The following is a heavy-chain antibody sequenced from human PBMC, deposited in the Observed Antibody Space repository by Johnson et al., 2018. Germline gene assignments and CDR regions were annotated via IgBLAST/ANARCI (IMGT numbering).Heavy chain of an antibody. CDR1: GFTFSDYY. CDR2: IRSSGSTI. J-gene: IGHJ6*02. Sequence: QVQLVESGGGLVQPGRSLRLSCAASGFTFSDYYMSWIRPAPGKGLEWVSYIRSSGSTIYYADSVKGRFIISRDNAKNSLYLQMNSLRAEDTAVYYCARYREYYDFWSGYYTGPYYYYYYGMDVWGQGTTVTVTS. CDR3: ARYREYYDFWSGYYTGPYYYYYYGMDV. D-gene: IGHD3-3*01. V-gene: IGHV3-11*01.